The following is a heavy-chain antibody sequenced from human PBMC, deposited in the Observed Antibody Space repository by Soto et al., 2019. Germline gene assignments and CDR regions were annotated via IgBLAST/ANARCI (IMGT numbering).Heavy chain of an antibody. V-gene: IGHV3-23*01. D-gene: IGHD2-21*02. J-gene: IGHJ5*02. Sequence: PWGCLRLSCAASGFTFRSYTMSWVRQATGKGLEWVSGISATGGSTYYADSVKGRFTFSRDNSKNTLYLQMNSLRAEDTAVYYCAKGFIRDCGGDCTVDTWGQGTLVTVSS. CDR1: GFTFRSYT. CDR2: ISATGGST. CDR3: AKGFIRDCGGDCTVDT.